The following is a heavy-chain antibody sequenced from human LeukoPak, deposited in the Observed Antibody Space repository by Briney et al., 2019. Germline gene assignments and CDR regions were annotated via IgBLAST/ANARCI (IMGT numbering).Heavy chain of an antibody. CDR3: ARDLDSSGYYFDY. V-gene: IGHV4-34*01. J-gene: IGHJ4*02. CDR1: GGSFSGYY. D-gene: IGHD3-22*01. Sequence: SETLSLTCAVYGGSFSGYYWSWIRQPPGKGLEWIGEINHSGNTNYNPSLKSRVTISVDTSKNRFSLKLSSVTAADTAVYYCARDLDSSGYYFDYWGQGTLVTVSS. CDR2: INHSGNT.